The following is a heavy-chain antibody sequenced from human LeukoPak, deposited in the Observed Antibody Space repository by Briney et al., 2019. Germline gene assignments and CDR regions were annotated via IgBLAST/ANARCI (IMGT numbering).Heavy chain of an antibody. V-gene: IGHV3-48*03. J-gene: IGHJ4*02. CDR1: GFTFSSYE. D-gene: IGHD5-24*01. CDR2: ISSSGSTI. CDR3: AREPVEMATIDY. Sequence: GGSLRLSCAASGFTFSSYEMNWVRQAPGKGLEGVSYISSSGSTIYYAASVKGRFTISRDNAKNSLYLQMNSLRAEDTAVYYCAREPVEMATIDYWGQGTLVTVSS.